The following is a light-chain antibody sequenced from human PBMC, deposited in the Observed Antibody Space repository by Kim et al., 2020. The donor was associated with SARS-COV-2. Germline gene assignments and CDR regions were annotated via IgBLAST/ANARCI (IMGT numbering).Light chain of an antibody. Sequence: QSVLTQPPSVSGAPGQRVTISCTGISTNVGASYVVPWYQQLPGKAPKLLIYGDINRPSGVSNRFSESKSGTSASLAITGLQTEDEADYYCQSYDESLSTYVFGTGTKLTVL. CDR2: GDI. CDR1: STNVGASYV. V-gene: IGLV1-40*01. CDR3: QSYDESLSTYV. J-gene: IGLJ1*01.